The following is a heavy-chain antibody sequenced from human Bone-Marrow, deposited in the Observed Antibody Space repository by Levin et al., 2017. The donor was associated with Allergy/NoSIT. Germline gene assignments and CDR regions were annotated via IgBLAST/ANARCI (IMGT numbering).Heavy chain of an antibody. CDR2: VFYSGTT. J-gene: IGHJ4*02. CDR3: VRGYSYGSPYSSGYYFFDT. V-gene: IGHV4-30-4*01. CDR1: GGFSIRSSDHW. Sequence: SETLSLTCTVSGGFSIRSSDHWWSWVRQSPGGGLEWIGYVFYSGTTYYNPSLKSRVAMSEDTSRNQFSLRLWSVTTADTALYYCVRGYSYGSPYSSGYYFFDTWGQGILLTVSS. D-gene: IGHD5-18*01.